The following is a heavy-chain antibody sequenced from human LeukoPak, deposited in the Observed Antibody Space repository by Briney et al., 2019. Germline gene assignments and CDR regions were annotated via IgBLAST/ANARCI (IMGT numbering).Heavy chain of an antibody. J-gene: IGHJ4*02. CDR1: GGSISSSSYY. CDR2: IYYSGST. CDR3: ARIGGSGWPRGKLDY. V-gene: IGHV4-39*07. Sequence: PSETLSLTCTVSGGSISSSSYYWGWIRQPPGKGLEWIGSIYYSGSTYYNPSLKSRVTISVDTSKNQFSLNLSSVTAADTAVYYCARIGGSGWPRGKLDYWGQGTLVTVSS. D-gene: IGHD6-19*01.